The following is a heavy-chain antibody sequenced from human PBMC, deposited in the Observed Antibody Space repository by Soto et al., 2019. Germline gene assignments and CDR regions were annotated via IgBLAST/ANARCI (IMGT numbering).Heavy chain of an antibody. J-gene: IGHJ4*02. CDR3: ARDSSGRHDY. CDR2: IYQSGTT. V-gene: IGHV4-61*01. Sequence: QLQLQELGPGLLQPSETLSLTCSVSGGSVRSGSYYWTWIRQPPGKGLEWIGYIYQSGTTNYNASLKSRVTISIDTSKNQFFLKLNSVTAADTAVYYCARDSSGRHDYWGQGTLVTVSS. CDR1: GGSVRSGSYY. D-gene: IGHD3-22*01.